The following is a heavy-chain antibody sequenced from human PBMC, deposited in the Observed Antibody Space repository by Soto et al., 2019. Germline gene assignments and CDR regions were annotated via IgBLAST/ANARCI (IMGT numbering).Heavy chain of an antibody. CDR1: GYSFSSYW. J-gene: IGHJ4*02. Sequence: GESLKISCKGSGYSFSSYWIGWVRQMPGKVLEWMGIINPGDSETRYSPSFHGQVTISSDTSISTAYLQWSSLKASDTPMYSCASRYYTDRGGYYPFYYWGRGTMVTVCS. D-gene: IGHD3-22*01. CDR3: ASRYYTDRGGYYPFYY. CDR2: INPGDSET. V-gene: IGHV5-51*01.